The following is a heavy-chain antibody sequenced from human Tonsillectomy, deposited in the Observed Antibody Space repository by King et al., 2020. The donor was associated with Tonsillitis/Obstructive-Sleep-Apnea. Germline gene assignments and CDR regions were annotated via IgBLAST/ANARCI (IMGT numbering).Heavy chain of an antibody. Sequence: VQLVQSGAEVKKPGASVKVSCKASGHTFTGYYMYWVRQAPGQGLEWMGLINPDSGGTKYAQKFQGRFTMTRDTYIRTAYMELRRLGSDDTAVYYCARDVYLRMDVWGQGTTVTVSS. D-gene: IGHD2-2*02. J-gene: IGHJ6*02. CDR2: INPDSGGT. CDR3: ARDVYLRMDV. CDR1: GHTFTGYY. V-gene: IGHV1-2*02.